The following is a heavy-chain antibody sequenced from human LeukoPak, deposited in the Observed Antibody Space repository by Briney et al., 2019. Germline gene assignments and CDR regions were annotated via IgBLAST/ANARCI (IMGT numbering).Heavy chain of an antibody. CDR2: IYTSGST. D-gene: IGHD3-22*01. J-gene: IGHJ4*02. CDR3: ARDPLYYDSSGYLFS. Sequence: PSETLSLTCTVSGGSISSYYWSWIRQPAGKGLEWIGRIYTSGSTNYNPSLKSRVTVSVDTSKNQFSLKLSSVTAADTAVYYCARDPLYYDSSGYLFSWGQGTLVTVSS. V-gene: IGHV4-4*07. CDR1: GGSISSYY.